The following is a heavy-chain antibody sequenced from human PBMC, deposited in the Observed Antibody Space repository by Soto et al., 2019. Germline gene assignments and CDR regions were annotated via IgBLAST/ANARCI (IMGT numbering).Heavy chain of an antibody. CDR1: GDSISSSSYH. CDR2: VYYSGST. CDR3: ARHRGSTGPNY. Sequence: SETLSLTCTVSGDSISSSSYHWGWIRQPPGKGLEWIGSVYYSGSTYYNPSLKSRVTISVDASKNQFSLNLSSVTAADTAVYYCARHRGSTGPNYWGQGTLVTVSS. J-gene: IGHJ4*02. D-gene: IGHD3-10*01. V-gene: IGHV4-39*01.